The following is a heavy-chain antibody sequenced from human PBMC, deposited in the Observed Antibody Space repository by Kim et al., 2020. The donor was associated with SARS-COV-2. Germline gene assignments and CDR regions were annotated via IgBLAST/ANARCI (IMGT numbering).Heavy chain of an antibody. V-gene: IGHV3-11*03. J-gene: IGHJ4*02. CDR3: ARIRAKAGEDY. D-gene: IGHD6-13*01. Sequence: YRNYSDSVKGRFTISRDNARNSVFLQMNSLRVDDTAVYYCARIRAKAGEDYWGQGTLVAVSP. CDR2: YR.